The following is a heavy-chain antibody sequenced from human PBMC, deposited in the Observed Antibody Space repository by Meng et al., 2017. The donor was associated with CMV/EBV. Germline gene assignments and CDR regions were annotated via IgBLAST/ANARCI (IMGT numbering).Heavy chain of an antibody. V-gene: IGHV4-59*01. CDR3: ARYNWNFDYYYGMDV. CDR1: GGSISSYY. Sequence: SETLSLTCTVSGGSISSYYWSWIRQPPGKGLEWIGYIYYSGSTNYNPSLKSRVTISVDTSKNQFSLKLSSVTAADTAVYYCARYNWNFDYYYGMDVWGQGTTVTSP. CDR2: IYYSGST. D-gene: IGHD1-7*01. J-gene: IGHJ6*02.